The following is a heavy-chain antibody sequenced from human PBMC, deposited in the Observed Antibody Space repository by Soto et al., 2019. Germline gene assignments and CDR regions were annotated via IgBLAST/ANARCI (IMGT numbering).Heavy chain of an antibody. J-gene: IGHJ5*01. CDR3: ARSFPRFTAPDS. CDR1: GFIFSNYE. Sequence: EVQLVESGGGLVQPGGSLRLSCAASGFIFSNYEMNWVRQAPGKGLQWVSFISPTGNKIYYGESVKGRFTISRDNAKNSVFLQMNILTAEDTAVYFCARSFPRFTAPDSWGQGTLVTVAS. D-gene: IGHD2-21*02. V-gene: IGHV3-48*03. CDR2: ISPTGNKI.